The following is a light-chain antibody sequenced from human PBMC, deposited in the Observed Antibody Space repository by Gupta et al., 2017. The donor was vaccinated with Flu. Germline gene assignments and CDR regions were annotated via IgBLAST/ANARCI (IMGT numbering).Light chain of an antibody. Sequence: SYELTQPPSVPVSPGQTARITCSGDALPKQYAYWYQQKPGQAPVLVIYKDSERPSGIPERFSGSSSGTTVTLTISGVQAEDDADYYCQSADSSGVVFGGGTKLTVL. V-gene: IGLV3-25*02. CDR3: QSADSSGVV. CDR1: ALPKQY. CDR2: KDS. J-gene: IGLJ2*01.